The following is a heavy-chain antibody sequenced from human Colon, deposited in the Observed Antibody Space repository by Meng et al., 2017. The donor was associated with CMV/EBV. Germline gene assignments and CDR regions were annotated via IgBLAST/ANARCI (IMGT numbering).Heavy chain of an antibody. CDR2: ISPTGSDT. J-gene: IGHJ5*02. CDR3: VKGHTMINP. D-gene: IGHD3-16*01. Sequence: QVQLVQAGGGLAEPGGSLRLSCAASGFIFSDYYMTWIREAPGKGLEWVSYISPTGSDTNYADSVRGRFTISRDNAKNSLFLQMSSLTAEDTAVYYCVKGHTMINPWGQGTLVTVSS. CDR1: GFIFSDYY. V-gene: IGHV3-11*05.